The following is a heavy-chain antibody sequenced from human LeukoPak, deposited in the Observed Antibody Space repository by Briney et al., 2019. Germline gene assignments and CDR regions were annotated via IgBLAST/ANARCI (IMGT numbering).Heavy chain of an antibody. V-gene: IGHV3-48*03. CDR3: ARGPVRDY. D-gene: IGHD4-17*01. CDR2: ISTSASTI. CDR1: GFTFSSYE. Sequence: GGSLRLSCAASGFTFSSYEMNWVRQAPGKGLEWVSYISTSASTIKYADSVKGRFTISRDNAKNSLYLQMNSLRAEDTAVYYCARGPVRDYWGQGTLVTVSS. J-gene: IGHJ4*02.